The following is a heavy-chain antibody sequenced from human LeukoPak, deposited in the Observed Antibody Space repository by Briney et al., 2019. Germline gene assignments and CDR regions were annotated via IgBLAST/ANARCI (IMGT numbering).Heavy chain of an antibody. D-gene: IGHD5-18*01. J-gene: IGHJ6*03. V-gene: IGHV3-7*01. CDR2: INLDGSGQ. Sequence: PGGSLRLSCVASKFSFSSYWMSWLRHIPGKGLEWVANINLDGSGQYYVDSVKGRFTISRDNAKNSLSLQMKSLRAEDTAVYYCVRGEYSYGPLDYYYYMDVWGKGTTVTVSS. CDR1: KFSFSSYW. CDR3: VRGEYSYGPLDYYYYMDV.